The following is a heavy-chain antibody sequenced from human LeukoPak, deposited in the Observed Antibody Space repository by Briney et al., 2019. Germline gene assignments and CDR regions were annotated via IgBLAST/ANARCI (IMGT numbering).Heavy chain of an antibody. CDR2: INPNSGGT. CDR3: ARGSGVRYFDWLLYV. D-gene: IGHD3-9*01. J-gene: IGHJ4*02. Sequence: ASVKVSCKASGYTFTGYYMHWVRQAPGQGLEWMGWINPNSGGTNYAQKFQGWVTTTRDTSISTAYMELSRLRSDDTAVYYCARGSGVRYFDWLLYVWGQGTLVTVSS. V-gene: IGHV1-2*04. CDR1: GYTFTGYY.